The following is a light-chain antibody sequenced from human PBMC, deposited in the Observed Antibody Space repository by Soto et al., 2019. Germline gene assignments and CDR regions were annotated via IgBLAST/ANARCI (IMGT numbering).Light chain of an antibody. CDR2: EAS. V-gene: IGKV3-11*01. J-gene: IGKJ1*01. CDR3: VQRTPWPWT. CDR1: QSVSSH. Sequence: EIVLTQSPGTLSLSPGERATLSCRASQSVSSHLAWYQQKPGQAPRLLIYEASNRATGIPARFSGSGSGTDFTLTISSLEPEDFAVYHCVQRTPWPWTCGQGSKVEIK.